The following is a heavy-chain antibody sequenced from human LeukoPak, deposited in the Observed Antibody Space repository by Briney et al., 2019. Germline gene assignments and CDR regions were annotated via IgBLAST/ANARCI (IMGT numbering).Heavy chain of an antibody. Sequence: PGGSLRLSCTASGFTFNTFAMNWVRQAPGKGLEWVSAISGSGGSTYYADSVKGRFTISRDNSKNALYLQMNSLRAEDTAVYYCAKVLGRSVTTAYFDYWGQGTLVTVSS. V-gene: IGHV3-23*01. CDR1: GFTFNTFA. CDR2: ISGSGGST. D-gene: IGHD4-17*01. CDR3: AKVLGRSVTTAYFDY. J-gene: IGHJ4*02.